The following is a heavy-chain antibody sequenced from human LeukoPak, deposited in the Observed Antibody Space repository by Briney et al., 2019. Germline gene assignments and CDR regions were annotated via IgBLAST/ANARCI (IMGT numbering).Heavy chain of an antibody. V-gene: IGHV3-21*01. D-gene: IGHD6-6*01. CDR3: ARDYSSSFVYYYYMDV. CDR1: GFTFSNYA. Sequence: KTGGSLRLSCAASGFTFSNYAMSWVRQAPGKGLEWVSSISSSSSYIYYADSVKGRFTISRDNAKNSLYLQMNSLRAEDTAVYYCARDYSSSFVYYYYMDVWGKGTTVTVSS. CDR2: ISSSSSYI. J-gene: IGHJ6*03.